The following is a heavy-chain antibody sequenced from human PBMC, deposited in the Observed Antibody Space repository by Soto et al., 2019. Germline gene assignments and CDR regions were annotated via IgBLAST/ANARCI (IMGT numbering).Heavy chain of an antibody. V-gene: IGHV1-69*02. Sequence: QVQLVQSGAEVKKPGSSVKVSCKASGDTFSSYTLVWVRQAPGHGLEWVGRIIPVLSMSKSAPKFQGRVSISADKSTDTAYMELRNLRSDDTAVYYCARSYGSGSRPFDYWGQGTLVTVSS. CDR3: ARSYGSGSRPFDY. D-gene: IGHD3-10*01. CDR1: GDTFSSYT. CDR2: IIPVLSMS. J-gene: IGHJ4*02.